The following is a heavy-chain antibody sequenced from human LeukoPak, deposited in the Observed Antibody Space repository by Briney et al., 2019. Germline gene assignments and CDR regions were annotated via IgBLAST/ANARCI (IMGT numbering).Heavy chain of an antibody. V-gene: IGHV4-38-2*02. J-gene: IGHJ5*02. CDR3: ARGQARLAWFDP. CDR1: GYSISSGYY. CDR2: IHHSGST. Sequence: SETLSLTCTVSGYSISSGYYWGWIRQPPGKGLEWIGSIHHSGSTYYNPSLKSRVTISVDTSKNQFSLKLSSVTAADTAVYYCARGQARLAWFDPWGQGTLVTVSS. D-gene: IGHD6-19*01.